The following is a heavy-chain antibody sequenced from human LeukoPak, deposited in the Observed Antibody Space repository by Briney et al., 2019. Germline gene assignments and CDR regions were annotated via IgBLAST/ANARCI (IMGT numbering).Heavy chain of an antibody. CDR2: ISSSSSYI. CDR3: ARDNVRKDDY. D-gene: IGHD2-8*01. V-gene: IGHV3-21*01. Sequence: PGGSLRLSCAASGFTFSAYTMNWVRQAPGKGLEWVSSISSSSSYIYYADSVKGRFTISRDNAKNSLYLQMNSLRAEDTAVYYSARDNVRKDDYWGQGTLVTVSS. CDR1: GFTFSAYT. J-gene: IGHJ4*02.